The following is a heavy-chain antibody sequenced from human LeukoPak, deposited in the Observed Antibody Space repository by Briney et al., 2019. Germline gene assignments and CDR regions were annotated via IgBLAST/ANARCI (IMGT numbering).Heavy chain of an antibody. CDR3: VRGNYDNRGYSNAFDI. D-gene: IGHD3-22*01. Sequence: SGTLSLTCTVSGASTSSSYWSWVRQPPGKRLEWIGFIYYNGNTNSNPSLKSRVTISVDTSKNQFSLKLTSVTAADTAVYYCVRGNYDNRGYSNAFDIWGQGAMVTVSS. V-gene: IGHV4-59*01. J-gene: IGHJ3*02. CDR1: GASTSSSY. CDR2: IYYNGNT.